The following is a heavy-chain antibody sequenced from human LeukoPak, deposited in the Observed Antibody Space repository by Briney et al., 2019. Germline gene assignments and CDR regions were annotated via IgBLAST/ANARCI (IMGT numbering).Heavy chain of an antibody. J-gene: IGHJ4*02. CDR3: ARHLLLGGWYVPPDY. CDR1: GFTFSNNA. V-gene: IGHV3-23*01. Sequence: GESLRLSCAASGFTFSNNAMSWVRQTPGKGLAWVSAVNGSGVVTHYAASVRGRFTISRDNSKNTLYLEMNSLRAEDTAVYYCARHLLLGGWYVPPDYWGQGTLVTVSS. D-gene: IGHD6-19*01. CDR2: VNGSGVVT.